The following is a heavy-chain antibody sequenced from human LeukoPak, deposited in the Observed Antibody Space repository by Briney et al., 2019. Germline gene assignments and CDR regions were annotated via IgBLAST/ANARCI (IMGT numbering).Heavy chain of an antibody. CDR2: MSDSGST. CDR1: GGSISSYY. CDR3: ARVYGGNFDWFDP. J-gene: IGHJ5*02. V-gene: IGHV4-59*01. D-gene: IGHD4-23*01. Sequence: SETLSLTCTVSGGSISSYYWSWIRQPPGKGPEWIGYMSDSGSTSYNPSLKSRVTISADTSKKQISLKLSSVTAADTAVYYCARVYGGNFDWFDPWGQGTLVTVSS.